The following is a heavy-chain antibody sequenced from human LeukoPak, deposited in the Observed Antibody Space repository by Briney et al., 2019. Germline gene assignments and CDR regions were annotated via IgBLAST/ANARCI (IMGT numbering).Heavy chain of an antibody. V-gene: IGHV4-34*01. J-gene: IGHJ4*02. Sequence: SETLSLTCAVYGGSFSGYYWSWIRQPPGKGLEWIGEINHSGSTNYNPSLKSRVTISVDTSKNQFSLKMTSMTATDTALYYCARSKSGSYHSPFDYWGQGTLLIVSS. CDR3: ARSKSGSYHSPFDY. CDR1: GGSFSGYY. CDR2: INHSGST. D-gene: IGHD1-26*01.